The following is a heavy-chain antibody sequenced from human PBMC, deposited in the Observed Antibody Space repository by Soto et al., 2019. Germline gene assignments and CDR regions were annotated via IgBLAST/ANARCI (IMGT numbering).Heavy chain of an antibody. V-gene: IGHV4-28*01. CDR3: ARSPDSSGYYYVPYYYGMDV. CDR1: GYSISSSNW. Sequence: SETLSLTCAVSGYSISSSNWWGWIRQPPGKGLEWIGYIYYSGSTYYNPSLKSRVTMSVDTSKNQFSLKLSSVTAVDTAVYYCARSPDSSGYYYVPYYYGMDVWGQGTTVTVSS. J-gene: IGHJ6*02. D-gene: IGHD3-22*01. CDR2: IYYSGST.